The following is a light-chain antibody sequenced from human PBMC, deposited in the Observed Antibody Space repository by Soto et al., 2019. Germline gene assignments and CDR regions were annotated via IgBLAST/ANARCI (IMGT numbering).Light chain of an antibody. CDR1: QSLLHSNGYNY. V-gene: IGKV2-28*01. CDR3: MRGLQALYN. CDR2: LGS. J-gene: IGKJ2*01. Sequence: DIVMTQSPLYLPVTPGEPASLSCRSSQSLLHSNGYNYLDWYLQKPGQSPQLLIYLGSNRASGVPDRFSGSGSGTDFTLKIIRVEAEDVGVYYCMRGLQALYNFGQGTKLEIK.